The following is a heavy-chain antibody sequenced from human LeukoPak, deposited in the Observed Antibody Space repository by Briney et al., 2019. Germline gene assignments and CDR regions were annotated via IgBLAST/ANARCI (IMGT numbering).Heavy chain of an antibody. D-gene: IGHD2-15*01. J-gene: IGHJ4*02. V-gene: IGHV4-59*08. Sequence: PSETLSLTCTVSGGSISSYYWSWIRQPPGKGLEWIGYIYYSGSTNYNPSLRSRVTMSVDTSKNQFSLKLSSVTAADTAVYYCARTYCSGGSCYFVYFDYWGQGTLVTVSS. CDR1: GGSISSYY. CDR2: IYYSGST. CDR3: ARTYCSGGSCYFVYFDY.